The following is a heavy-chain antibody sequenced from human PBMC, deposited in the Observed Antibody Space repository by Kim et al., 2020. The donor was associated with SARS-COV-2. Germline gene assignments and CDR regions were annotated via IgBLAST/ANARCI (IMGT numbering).Heavy chain of an antibody. CDR1: GGSVSSGSYY. D-gene: IGHD6-6*01. Sequence: SETLSLTCTVSGGSVSSGSYYWSWIRQPPGKGLEWIGYIYYSGSTNYNPSLKSRVTISVDTSKNQFSLKLSSVTAADTAVYYCARDSVEYSSSLFHGMDVWGQGTTVTVSS. J-gene: IGHJ6*02. CDR3: ARDSVEYSSSLFHGMDV. V-gene: IGHV4-61*01. CDR2: IYYSGST.